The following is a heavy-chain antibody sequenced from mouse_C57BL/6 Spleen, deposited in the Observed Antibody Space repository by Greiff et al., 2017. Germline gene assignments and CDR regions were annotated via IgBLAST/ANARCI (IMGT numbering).Heavy chain of an antibody. CDR2: ISSGGSYT. CDR1: GFTFSSYG. J-gene: IGHJ3*01. CDR3: ARDGFPGFAY. Sequence: EVKVVESGGDLVKPGGSLKLSCAASGFTFSSYGMSWVRQTPDKRLEWVATISSGGSYTYYPDSVKGRFTISRDNAKNTLYLQMSSLKSEDTAMYYCARDGFPGFAYWGQGTLVTVSA. V-gene: IGHV5-6*01.